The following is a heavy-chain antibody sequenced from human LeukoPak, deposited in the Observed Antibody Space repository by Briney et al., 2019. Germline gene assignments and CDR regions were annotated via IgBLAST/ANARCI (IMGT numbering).Heavy chain of an antibody. Sequence: GGSLRLSCAASGFTFSSYGMHWDRQAPGKGLEWVAFIRYDGSNKYYADSVKGRFTISRDNSKNTLYLQMNSLRAEDTAVYYCAGGSIAARRSYYWGQGTLVTVSS. CDR3: AGGSIAARRSYY. CDR2: IRYDGSNK. CDR1: GFTFSSYG. J-gene: IGHJ4*02. D-gene: IGHD6-6*01. V-gene: IGHV3-30*02.